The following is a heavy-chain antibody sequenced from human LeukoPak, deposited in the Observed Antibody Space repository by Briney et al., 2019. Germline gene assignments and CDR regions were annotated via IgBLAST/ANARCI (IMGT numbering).Heavy chain of an antibody. J-gene: IGHJ6*02. V-gene: IGHV3-7*01. CDR1: GFTFSSYW. CDR3: ARDSTIQDYYGMDV. CDR2: IKQDGSEK. Sequence: PGGSLRLSCAASGFTFSSYWMSWVRQAPGKGLEWVANIKQDGSEKYYVDSVKGRFTISRDNAKNSLYLQMNSLRAEDTAVYYCARDSTIQDYYGMDVWGQGTTVTVSS. D-gene: IGHD1-1*01.